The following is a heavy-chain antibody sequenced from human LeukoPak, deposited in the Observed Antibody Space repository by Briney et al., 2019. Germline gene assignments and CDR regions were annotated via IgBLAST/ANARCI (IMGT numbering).Heavy chain of an antibody. J-gene: IGHJ5*02. CDR2: ISSSSSYI. CDR3: AREPLVGATNWFDP. CDR1: GFTFSSYS. V-gene: IGHV3-21*01. D-gene: IGHD1-26*01. Sequence: GGSLRLSCAASGFTFSSYSMNWVRQAPGKGREWVSSISSSSSYIYYADSVKGRFTISRDNAKNSLYLKMNSLRAEDTAVYYCAREPLVGATNWFDPWGQGTLVTVSS.